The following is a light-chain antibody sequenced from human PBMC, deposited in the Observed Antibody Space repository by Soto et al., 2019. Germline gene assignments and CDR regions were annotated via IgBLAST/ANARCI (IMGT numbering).Light chain of an antibody. Sequence: EIVLTQSPGTLSLSPGERATFSCRASQSVSSNYLAWYQQKPGQAPRLLIYGAFKRATGIPDRFSGSGSGTDFTLTISRMEPEDFATYYCQQSYSTPRTFGQGTRLEIK. CDR1: QSVSSNY. CDR3: QQSYSTPRT. J-gene: IGKJ5*01. CDR2: GAF. V-gene: IGKV3-20*01.